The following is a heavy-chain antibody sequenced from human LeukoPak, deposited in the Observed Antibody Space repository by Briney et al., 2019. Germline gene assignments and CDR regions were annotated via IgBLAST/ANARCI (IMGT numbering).Heavy chain of an antibody. J-gene: IGHJ6*03. D-gene: IGHD3-22*01. Sequence: SQTLSLTCTASGGSISSGSYYWSWIRQPAGKGLEWIGRIYSSGSTNYNPSLKSRVIISVDTSKNQFSLKLSSVTAADTAVYYCARVHPSGYYTYYYYYYMDVWGKGTTVTVSS. CDR3: ARVHPSGYYTYYYYYYMDV. CDR1: GGSISSGSYY. V-gene: IGHV4-61*02. CDR2: IYSSGST.